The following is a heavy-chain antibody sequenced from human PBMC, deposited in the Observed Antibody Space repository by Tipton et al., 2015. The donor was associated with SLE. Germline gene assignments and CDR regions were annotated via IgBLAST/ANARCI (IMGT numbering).Heavy chain of an antibody. D-gene: IGHD3-22*01. CDR3: ARGGAYTSGYFDAFDI. CDR1: GYTFSSYG. Sequence: QSGPEVKKPGASVKVSCKASGYTFSSYGITWVRQAPGQGLEWMGWISAYNGNTNYAQKLQGRGTLTTDTSTSTAYMELRSLRSDDTAVYYCARGGAYTSGYFDAFDIWGQGTMVTVSS. CDR2: ISAYNGNT. J-gene: IGHJ3*02. V-gene: IGHV1-18*01.